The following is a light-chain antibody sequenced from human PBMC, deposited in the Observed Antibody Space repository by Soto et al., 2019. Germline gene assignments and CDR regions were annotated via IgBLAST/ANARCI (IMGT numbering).Light chain of an antibody. CDR2: DAS. CDR1: QSLSSSC. J-gene: IGKJ4*01. CDR3: QQCGGAPLT. V-gene: IGKV3-20*01. Sequence: EIVLTQSPGILSLSQGERASLSCGASQSLSSSCLAWYQQRPGQAPRLLIYDASTRATGIPDRFSGSGSGTDFTLTISRLEPEDFAVYFCQQCGGAPLTFGGGTKVDIK.